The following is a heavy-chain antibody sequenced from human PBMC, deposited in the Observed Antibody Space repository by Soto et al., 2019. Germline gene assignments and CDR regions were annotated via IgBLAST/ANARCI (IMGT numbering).Heavy chain of an antibody. CDR3: VRAPYSFDI. CDR1: GYPFTSFF. CDR2: INPRGGSA. Sequence: VQLEQSGAEVRSPGASVKISCKASGYPFTSFFIHWVRQAPGQGLDWVGVINPRGGSANYAQKFQARLTLTRDTSSTTVYLDLSSLKSEDTALYFCVRAPYSFDIWGQGTLVTVSS. V-gene: IGHV1-46*01. J-gene: IGHJ4*02.